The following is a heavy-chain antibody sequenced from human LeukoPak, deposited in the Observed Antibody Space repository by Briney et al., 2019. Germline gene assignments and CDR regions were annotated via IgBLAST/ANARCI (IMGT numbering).Heavy chain of an antibody. D-gene: IGHD1-26*01. CDR2: INPNSGGT. V-gene: IGHV1-2*02. J-gene: IGHJ5*02. Sequence: GASVKVSCKASGYTFTGYYMHWVRQAPGQGLEWMGWINPNSGGTNYAQKFQGRVTMTRDTSISTAYMELSRLRSDDTAVYYCARDSGGSYYEVHWFDPWGQGTLVIVSS. CDR3: ARDSGGSYYEVHWFDP. CDR1: GYTFTGYY.